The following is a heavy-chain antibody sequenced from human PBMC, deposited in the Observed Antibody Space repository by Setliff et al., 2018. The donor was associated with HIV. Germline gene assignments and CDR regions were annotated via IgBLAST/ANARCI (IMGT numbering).Heavy chain of an antibody. V-gene: IGHV4-4*07. CDR2: IYTSGSA. Sequence: ASETLSLTCTVSGGSINSYYWSWIRQPAGKGLEWIGRIYTSGSANYNPSLKSRVTMSVDTSKNQFSLQLTSVTAADTAVYYCARELMWRGALHYSYYMDVWGEGTTVTVSS. J-gene: IGHJ6*03. CDR1: GGSINSYY. CDR3: ARELMWRGALHYSYYMDV. D-gene: IGHD1-26*01.